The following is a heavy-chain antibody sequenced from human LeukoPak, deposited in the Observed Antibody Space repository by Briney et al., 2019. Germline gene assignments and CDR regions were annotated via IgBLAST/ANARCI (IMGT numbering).Heavy chain of an antibody. V-gene: IGHV4-4*07. Sequence: SETLSLTCTVSGGSISSYYWSWIRQPAGKGLEWIGRIYTSGSTNYNPPPKSRLTMSVDTSKSQSSLKLSSVTAADTAVYYCAREAYADYVFSAWFDPWGQGTLVTVSS. D-gene: IGHD4-17*01. CDR1: GGSISSYY. J-gene: IGHJ5*02. CDR3: AREAYADYVFSAWFDP. CDR2: IYTSGST.